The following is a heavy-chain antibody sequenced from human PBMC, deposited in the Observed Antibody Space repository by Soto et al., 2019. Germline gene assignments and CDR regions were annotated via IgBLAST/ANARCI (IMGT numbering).Heavy chain of an antibody. V-gene: IGHV4-34*01. Sequence: SETLSLTCAVYGGSFSGYYWSWIRQPPGKGLEWIGEINHNGSTNYNPSLKSRVTISVDTSKNQFSLKLSSVTAADTAVYYCARGPPPAATYADYWGQGTLVTVSS. CDR3: ARGPPPAATYADY. CDR2: INHNGST. D-gene: IGHD2-2*01. CDR1: GGSFSGYY. J-gene: IGHJ4*02.